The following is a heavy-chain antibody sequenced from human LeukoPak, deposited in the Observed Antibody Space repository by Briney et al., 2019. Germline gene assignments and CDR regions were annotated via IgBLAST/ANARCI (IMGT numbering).Heavy chain of an antibody. J-gene: IGHJ6*03. CDR2: ISHSGTT. Sequence: PSETLSLTCGVSGASISRPYWWIWVRQPPGKGLEWIAEISHSGTTHYNPSLKSRVIMSVDKSKNQVFLKLYSVTAADTAMYYCARGPRRYGYYYYMDVWGKGTTVTVSS. CDR1: GASISRPYW. V-gene: IGHV4-4*02. CDR3: ARGPRRYGYYYYMDV. D-gene: IGHD3-10*01.